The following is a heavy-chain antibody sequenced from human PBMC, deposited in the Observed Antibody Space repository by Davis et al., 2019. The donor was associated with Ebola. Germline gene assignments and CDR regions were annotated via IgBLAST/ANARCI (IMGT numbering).Heavy chain of an antibody. V-gene: IGHV5-51*01. J-gene: IGHJ6*04. CDR1: GYDFTSSW. CDR2: IFPRDSDT. Sequence: GESLKISCQGSGYDFTSSWIAWVRLMPGKGLEWMGIIFPRDSDTRYSPSFQGRVRISVDKSINTAYLQWGSVKASDNAMYYCARYDANHYGPRPVWDVWGKGTSVTVSS. CDR3: ARYDANHYGPRPVWDV. D-gene: IGHD3-10*01.